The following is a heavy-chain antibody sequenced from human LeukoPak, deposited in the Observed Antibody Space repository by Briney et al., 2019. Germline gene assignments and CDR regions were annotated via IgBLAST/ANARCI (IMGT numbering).Heavy chain of an antibody. V-gene: IGHV1-69*13. D-gene: IGHD3-22*01. CDR1: GYTFTSYG. CDR3: ARATYYYDSWPTN. Sequence: SVTVSCKASGYTFTSYGISWVRQAPGQGLEWMGGIIPIFGTANYAQKFQGRVTITADESTSTAYMELSSLRSEDTAVYYCARATYYYDSWPTNWGQGTLVTVSS. CDR2: IIPIFGTA. J-gene: IGHJ4*02.